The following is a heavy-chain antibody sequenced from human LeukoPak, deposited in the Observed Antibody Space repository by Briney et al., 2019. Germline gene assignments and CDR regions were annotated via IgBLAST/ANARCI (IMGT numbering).Heavy chain of an antibody. CDR2: ISARGDSP. CDR3: AKDVGKWESLHFFDY. D-gene: IGHD1-26*01. Sequence: GGSLRLSCAASRFTFSNYVMNWVRQAPGKGLEWVSIISARGDSPNYADSVKGRFTISKDNSKNALYLQMSSLSAEDTAVYYCAKDVGKWESLHFFDYWGQGTLVTVSS. J-gene: IGHJ4*02. CDR1: RFTFSNYV. V-gene: IGHV3-23*01.